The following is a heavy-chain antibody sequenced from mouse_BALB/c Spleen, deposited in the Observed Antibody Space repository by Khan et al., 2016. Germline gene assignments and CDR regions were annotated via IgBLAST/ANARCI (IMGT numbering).Heavy chain of an antibody. Sequence: VQLKQSGAELVKPGASVKLSCTVSGFNIQDTFMHWVKQRPEQGLEWIGRIDPANGNTKYDPKFQGKATITADTSSNTAYLQLSSLTSEDTAVYYCARGSSGFAYWGQGTLVSVSA. D-gene: IGHD3-1*01. CDR3: ARGSSGFAY. V-gene: IGHV14-3*02. CDR1: GFNIQDTF. CDR2: IDPANGNT. J-gene: IGHJ3*01.